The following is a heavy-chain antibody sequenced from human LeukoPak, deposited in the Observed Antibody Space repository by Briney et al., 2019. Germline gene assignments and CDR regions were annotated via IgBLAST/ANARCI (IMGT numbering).Heavy chain of an antibody. Sequence: TSETLSLTCAVYGGSFSGYYWSWIRQPPGKGLEWIGEINHSGSTNYNPPLKSRVTISVDTSKNQFSLKLSSVTAADTAVYYCARNSGWYGVSWGQGTLVTVSS. V-gene: IGHV4-34*01. J-gene: IGHJ4*02. CDR3: ARNSGWYGVS. CDR1: GGSFSGYY. CDR2: INHSGST. D-gene: IGHD6-19*01.